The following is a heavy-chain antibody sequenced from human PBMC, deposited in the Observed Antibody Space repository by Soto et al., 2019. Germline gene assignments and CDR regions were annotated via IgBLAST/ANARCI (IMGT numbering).Heavy chain of an antibody. V-gene: IGHV4-38-2*01. J-gene: IGHJ3*01. CDR3: ARARWYDAFDV. D-gene: IGHD2-15*01. Sequence: KPSETLSLACAVSGFFISSGNYLGWIRKPPGKGLEWIGSIFHGGNTYYIPSLKSRVTISVDMSKNQFSLKLNSVTAADTAVYYCARARWYDAFDVWGQGTVVTVSS. CDR2: IFHGGNT. CDR1: GFFISSGNY.